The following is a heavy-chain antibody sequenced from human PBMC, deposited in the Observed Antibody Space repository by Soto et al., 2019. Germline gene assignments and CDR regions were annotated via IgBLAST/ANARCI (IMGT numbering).Heavy chain of an antibody. CDR1: GGSISSYY. CDR2: IYYSGST. D-gene: IGHD3-10*01. J-gene: IGHJ4*02. Sequence: TTSETLSLTCTVSGGSISSYYWSWIRQPPGKGLEWIGYIYYSGSTNYNPSLKSRVTISVDTSKNQFSLKLSSVTAADTAVYYCARGVWFGELFSSPRYGYWGQVNLVTVYS. V-gene: IGHV4-59*01. CDR3: ARGVWFGELFSSPRYGY.